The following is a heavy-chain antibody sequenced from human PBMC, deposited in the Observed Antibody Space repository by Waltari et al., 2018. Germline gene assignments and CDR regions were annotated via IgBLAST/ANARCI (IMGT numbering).Heavy chain of an antibody. D-gene: IGHD3-3*01. J-gene: IGHJ4*02. CDR3: ARGQSYYDFWSGHLGG. CDR2: INSDGSST. CDR1: GFTFSSYW. V-gene: IGHV3-74*01. Sequence: EVQLVESGGGLVQPGGSLRLSCAASGFTFSSYWMHWVRQAPGKGLVWVSRINSDGSSTSYADSVKGRFTISRDNAKNTLYLQMNSLRAEDTAVYYCARGQSYYDFWSGHLGGWGQGTLVTVSS.